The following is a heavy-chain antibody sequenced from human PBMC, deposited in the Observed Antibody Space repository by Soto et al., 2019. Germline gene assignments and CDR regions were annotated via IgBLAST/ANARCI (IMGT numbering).Heavy chain of an antibody. CDR1: GGSISSSSYY. J-gene: IGHJ4*02. V-gene: IGHV4-39*01. CDR3: ARHLRVATIKGDY. Sequence: SETLSLTCTVSGGSISSSSYYWGWIRQPPGKGLEWIGSIYYSGSTYYIPSLKSRVTISVDTSQNHFSLNLSSVTAEDTAVYYCARHLRVATIKGDYWGQGTLVTVSS. D-gene: IGHD5-12*01. CDR2: IYYSGST.